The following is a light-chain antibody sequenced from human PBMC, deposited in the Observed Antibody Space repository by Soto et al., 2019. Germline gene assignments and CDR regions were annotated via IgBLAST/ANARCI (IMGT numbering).Light chain of an antibody. CDR2: AAF. CDR3: QQSYSAPLT. V-gene: IGKV1-39*01. J-gene: IGKJ4*01. CDR1: QSISSY. Sequence: DIPMTQSPSSLSASVGDRVTITCRASQSISSYLNWYQQKPGKAPNLLIYAAFSLQSGVPSRFSASGSGTDFTLTISSLQPEDFATYYCQQSYSAPLTFGGGTKVEIK.